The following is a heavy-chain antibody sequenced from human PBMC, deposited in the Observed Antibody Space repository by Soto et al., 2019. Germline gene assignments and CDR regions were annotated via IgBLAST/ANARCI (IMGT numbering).Heavy chain of an antibody. Sequence: ASVKVSCKASGYTFTSDGISWVRQVPGQGLEWMGWISAYNGNTNYAQKLQGRVTMTTDTSTSTAYMELRSLRSDDTAVYYCARDRKIYYDSSGYSFDSWGQGTLVTVSS. D-gene: IGHD3-22*01. CDR2: ISAYNGNT. CDR1: GYTFTSDG. V-gene: IGHV1-18*04. J-gene: IGHJ4*02. CDR3: ARDRKIYYDSSGYSFDS.